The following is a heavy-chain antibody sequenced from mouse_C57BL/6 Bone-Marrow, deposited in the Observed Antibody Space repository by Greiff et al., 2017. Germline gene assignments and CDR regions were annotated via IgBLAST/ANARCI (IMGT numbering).Heavy chain of an antibody. CDR2: IDPENGDT. CDR1: GFNIKDDY. Sequence: VQLQQSGAELVRPGASVKLSCTASGFNIKDDYMHWVKQRPEQGLEWIGWIDPENGDTEYASKFQGKATITADTSSHTSYLQLSSLTSEDTAVYYCTTVYYFDYWGQGTTLTVSS. V-gene: IGHV14-4*01. J-gene: IGHJ2*01. CDR3: TTVYYFDY.